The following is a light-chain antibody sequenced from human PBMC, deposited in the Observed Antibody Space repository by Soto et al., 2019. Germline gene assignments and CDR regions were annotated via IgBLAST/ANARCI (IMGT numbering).Light chain of an antibody. CDR2: DVS. Sequence: QSVLTQPRSVSGSPGQSVTISCTGTSSDFGGYNYVSWYQHHPGKAPKLMIYDVSERPSGVPDRFSGFKSGNTASLTISGLQAEDEADYYCCSYAGTFYVFGTGTKVT. CDR3: CSYAGTFYV. CDR1: SSDFGGYNY. J-gene: IGLJ1*01. V-gene: IGLV2-11*01.